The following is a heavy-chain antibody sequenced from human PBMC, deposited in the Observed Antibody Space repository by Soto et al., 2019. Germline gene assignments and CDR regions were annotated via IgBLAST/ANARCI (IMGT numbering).Heavy chain of an antibody. V-gene: IGHV3-53*02. CDR1: GFIVSTNY. Sequence: DVQLVETGGGVIQPGGSLRLSCAAPGFIVSTNYISWVRQAPGKGLEWVSVIQSDGSTYYADSVKGRFTISRDNSKNTLYLQMNTLKAEDTAVYYCARQGGNSGWYPYWGQGTLVTVSS. J-gene: IGHJ4*02. CDR2: IQSDGST. D-gene: IGHD6-19*01. CDR3: ARQGGNSGWYPY.